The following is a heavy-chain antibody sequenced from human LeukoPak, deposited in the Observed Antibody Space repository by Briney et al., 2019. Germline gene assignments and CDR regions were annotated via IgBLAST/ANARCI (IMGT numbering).Heavy chain of an antibody. V-gene: IGHV4-34*01. CDR1: GGSFSGYY. Sequence: SETLSLTCAVYGGSFSGYYWSWIRQSPGKGLEWIGEINHSGSTNYNPSLKSRVTISVDTSKNQFSLKLSSVTAADTAVYYCARLQRSDVWGKGTTVTVSS. J-gene: IGHJ6*04. CDR3: ARLQRSDV. CDR2: INHSGST.